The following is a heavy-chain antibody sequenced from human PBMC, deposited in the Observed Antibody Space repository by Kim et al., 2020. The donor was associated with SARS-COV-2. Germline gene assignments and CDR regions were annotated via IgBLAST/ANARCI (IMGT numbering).Heavy chain of an antibody. Sequence: SETLSLTCTVSGGSISSYYWSWIRQPAGKGLEWIGRIYTSGSTNYNPSLKSRVTMSVDTSKNQFSLKLSSVTAADTAVYYCAREPIKTLEWLFIVEGGYWYFDLWGRGTVVTVSS. CDR3: AREPIKTLEWLFIVEGGYWYFDL. D-gene: IGHD3-3*01. V-gene: IGHV4-4*07. J-gene: IGHJ2*01. CDR2: IYTSGST. CDR1: GGSISSYY.